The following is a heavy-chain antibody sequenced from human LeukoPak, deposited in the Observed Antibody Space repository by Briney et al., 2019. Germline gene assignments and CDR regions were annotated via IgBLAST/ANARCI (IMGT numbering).Heavy chain of an antibody. V-gene: IGHV3-30*18. J-gene: IGHJ5*02. Sequence: PGGSLRLSCAASGFTFSGYGMHWVRQAPGKGLEWVAVISYDGSNKYYADSVKGRFTISRDNSKNTLYLQMNSLRAEDTAVYYCAKEIAVTDWFDPWGQGTLVTVSS. D-gene: IGHD4-17*01. CDR3: AKEIAVTDWFDP. CDR2: ISYDGSNK. CDR1: GFTFSGYG.